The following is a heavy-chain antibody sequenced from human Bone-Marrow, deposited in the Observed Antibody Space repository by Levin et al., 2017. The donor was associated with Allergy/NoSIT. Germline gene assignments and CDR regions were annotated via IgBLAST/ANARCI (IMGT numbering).Heavy chain of an antibody. D-gene: IGHD4-17*01. Sequence: PGESLKISCEASGFTFRQSAMSWVRQAPGKGLEWVSGISGSGGNTYYTDSVKGRFTISRDNSKNTVYLQMHSLTADDTAMYYCARGSDYLPSQHYYMDVWGKGTTVTVSS. CDR3: ARGSDYLPSQHYYMDV. CDR2: ISGSGGNT. J-gene: IGHJ6*03. V-gene: IGHV3-23*01. CDR1: GFTFRQSA.